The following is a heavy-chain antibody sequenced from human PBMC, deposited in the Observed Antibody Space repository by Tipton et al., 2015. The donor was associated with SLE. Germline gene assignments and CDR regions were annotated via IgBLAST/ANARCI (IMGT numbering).Heavy chain of an antibody. D-gene: IGHD2-21*02. Sequence: QSGAEVKKPGASVKVSCKASGYTFTNSGINWVRQAPGQGLEWMGWISAYNGNTNYAQKLQGRLTMTTDTSASTAYMELRSLRSDDTAIYYCARSTNRDWWFDPWGQGTLVTVSS. CDR1: GYTFTNSG. CDR3: ARSTNRDWWFDP. J-gene: IGHJ5*02. V-gene: IGHV1-18*01. CDR2: ISAYNGNT.